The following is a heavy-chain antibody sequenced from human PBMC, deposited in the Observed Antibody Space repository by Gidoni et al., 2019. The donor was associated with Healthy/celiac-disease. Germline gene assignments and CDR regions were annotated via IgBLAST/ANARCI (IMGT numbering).Heavy chain of an antibody. J-gene: IGHJ4*02. CDR3: AKDMRPDLWFGELLEFDY. D-gene: IGHD3-10*01. CDR2: ISGSGGST. CDR1: GFTFSSHA. V-gene: IGHV3-23*01. Sequence: EVQLLESGRGLVQPGGSLSLSCAASGFTFSSHAMSWVRQAPGKGLEWVSAISGSGGSTYYADSVKGRFTISRDNSKNTLYLQMNSLRAEDTAVYYCAKDMRPDLWFGELLEFDYWGQGTLVTVSS.